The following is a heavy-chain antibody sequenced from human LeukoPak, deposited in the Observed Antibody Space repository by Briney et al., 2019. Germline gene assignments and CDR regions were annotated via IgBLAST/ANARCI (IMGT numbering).Heavy chain of an antibody. CDR3: ARVGGPVPAALEDAFDL. J-gene: IGHJ3*01. Sequence: SETLSLTCNVSGASINTYYWSWIRQSAGGGLEFIGRVYTSGSPDYNPSLKSRVIMSADTSKNQFSLKLRSVTAADTALYYCARVGGPVPAALEDAFDLWGQGILVTVSS. V-gene: IGHV4-4*07. CDR2: VYTSGSP. D-gene: IGHD2-15*01. CDR1: GASINTYY.